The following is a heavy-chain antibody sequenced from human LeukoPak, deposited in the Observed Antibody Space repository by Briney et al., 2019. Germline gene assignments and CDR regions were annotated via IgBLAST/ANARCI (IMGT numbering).Heavy chain of an antibody. CDR3: ARSLGESLYYFDY. Sequence: PGGSLRLSCAAYGFTFDDYGMHWVRQAPGKGLEWVSGISWNSGKIGYADSVKGRFTISRDNAKNSLYLQMNSLRAEDTAVYYCARSLGESLYYFDYWGQGTLVTVSS. V-gene: IGHV3-9*01. J-gene: IGHJ4*02. CDR2: ISWNSGKI. D-gene: IGHD3-10*01. CDR1: GFTFDDYG.